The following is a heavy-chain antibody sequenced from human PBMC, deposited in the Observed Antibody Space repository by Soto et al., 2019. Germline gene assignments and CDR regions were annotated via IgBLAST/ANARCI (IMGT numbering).Heavy chain of an antibody. CDR3: ATSFGSGSRAFDY. CDR2: FNPILSFS. Sequence: QVQLVQSGAEVKKPGSSVKVSCKASGDTFKFYTINWVRQAPGLGLEWMGRFNPILSFSNSALKFQGRVTLTADKSTSTAYMVLSSLRSEDTAIYYCATSFGSGSRAFDYWRQGALVTVSS. D-gene: IGHD3-10*01. V-gene: IGHV1-69*02. CDR1: GDTFKFYT. J-gene: IGHJ4*02.